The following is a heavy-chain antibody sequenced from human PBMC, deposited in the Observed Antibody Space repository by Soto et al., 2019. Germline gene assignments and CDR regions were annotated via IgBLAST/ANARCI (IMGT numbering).Heavy chain of an antibody. J-gene: IGHJ6*02. V-gene: IGHV4-31*03. D-gene: IGHD2-21*01. CDR1: GVSVSSAGYY. CDR2: ISYSGST. CDR3: VRFVNYYYYSVDV. Sequence: SETLSLTCTVSGVSVSSAGYYWTWIRQPPGKGLEWMGYISYSGSTYYNPSLKSRITISLDTSKSQFSLKLTSVTAADTAVYYCVRFVNYYYYSVDVWGQGTTVTVSS.